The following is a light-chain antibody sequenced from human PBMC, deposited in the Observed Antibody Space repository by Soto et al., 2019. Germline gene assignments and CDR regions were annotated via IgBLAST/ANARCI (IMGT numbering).Light chain of an antibody. CDR2: GVS. CDR3: QQSYSNPRT. J-gene: IGKJ1*01. Sequence: DIQMTPSPSSLSASVGDRVTITCRASQSVGTCLNWYRQKPGKAPNLLIYGVSSLHSGVPSRFSGRGSETDFTLTISSLQPEDFATYYCQQSYSNPRTFGQGTKVEIK. CDR1: QSVGTC. V-gene: IGKV1-39*01.